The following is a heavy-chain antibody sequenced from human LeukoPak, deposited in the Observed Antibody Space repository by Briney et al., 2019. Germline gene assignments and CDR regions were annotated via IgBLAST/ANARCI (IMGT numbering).Heavy chain of an antibody. CDR1: GFTFSNAW. CDR3: ARDLHYGTGSYPLY. J-gene: IGHJ4*02. Sequence: GSLRLSCAASGFTFSNAWMSWVRQAPGKGLEWVGRIKSKTDGGTTDYAAPVKGRFTISRDDSKNTLYLQMNSLKTEDTAVYYCARDLHYGTGSYPLYWGQGTLVTVSS. D-gene: IGHD3-10*01. CDR2: IKSKTDGGTT. V-gene: IGHV3-15*01.